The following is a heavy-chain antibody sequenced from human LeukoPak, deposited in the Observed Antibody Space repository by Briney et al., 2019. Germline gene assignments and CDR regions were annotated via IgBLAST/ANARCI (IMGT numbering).Heavy chain of an antibody. CDR3: ARGGYFDWLRAFDI. CDR1: GFIFSSYG. Sequence: GGSLRLSCAASGFIFSSYGMNWVRQAPGKGLEWVSSISSSRNYIYYADSAKGRFTISRDNAKNSLYLQMNSLRAEDTAGYYCARGGYFDWLRAFDIWGQGTMVTVSS. D-gene: IGHD3-9*01. CDR2: ISSSRNYI. J-gene: IGHJ3*02. V-gene: IGHV3-21*06.